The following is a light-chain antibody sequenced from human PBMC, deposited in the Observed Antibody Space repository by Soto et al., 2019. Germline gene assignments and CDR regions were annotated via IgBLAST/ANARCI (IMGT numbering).Light chain of an antibody. CDR3: SSYTSSSTYV. CDR1: SSNIGSNT. CDR2: RNN. Sequence: QSVLTQPPSASGTPGQRVTMSCSGSSSNIGSNTVNWYQQLPGTAPKLLIYRNNQWASGVPDRFSGSKSGTSASLDISGLQSEDEADYYCSSYTSSSTYVFGTGTKLTVL. J-gene: IGLJ1*01. V-gene: IGLV1-44*01.